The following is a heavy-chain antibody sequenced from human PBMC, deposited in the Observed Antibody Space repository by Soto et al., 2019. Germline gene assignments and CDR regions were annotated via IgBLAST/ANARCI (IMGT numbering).Heavy chain of an antibody. V-gene: IGHV1-69*01. Sequence: QVQLVQSGAEVRKPGSSVTVSCKASGGTFSNYAISWVRQAPGQGLEWMGGIIPIVGTGSYAQKFQGRVTITADEPKTTAYMELSSLRFEDPAVYYCARVVILLPTASPHYYYQMDVWCPGTTVTVSS. CDR2: IIPIVGTG. CDR3: ARVVILLPTASPHYYYQMDV. CDR1: GGTFSNYA. D-gene: IGHD2-2*01. J-gene: IGHJ6*02.